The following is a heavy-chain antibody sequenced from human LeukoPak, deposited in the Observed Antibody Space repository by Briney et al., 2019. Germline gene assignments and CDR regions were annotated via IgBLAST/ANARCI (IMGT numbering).Heavy chain of an antibody. D-gene: IGHD6-6*01. CDR3: ARCSRSSVRLIDY. CDR1: GYSISSGYY. V-gene: IGHV4-38-2*01. CDR2: IYHSGST. J-gene: IGHJ4*02. Sequence: AETLSLTCAVSGYSISSGYYWGWIRQPPGKGLEWIGSIYHSGSTYYNPSLKSRVTISVDTSKNQFSLKLSSVTAADTAVYYCARCSRSSVRLIDYWGQGTLVTVSS.